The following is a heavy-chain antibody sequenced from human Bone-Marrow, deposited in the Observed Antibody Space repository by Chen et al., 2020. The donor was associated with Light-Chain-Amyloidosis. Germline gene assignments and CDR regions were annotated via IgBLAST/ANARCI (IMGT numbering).Heavy chain of an antibody. CDR1: GFIVSNNY. CDR3: GGGGD. V-gene: IGHV3-53*04. Sequence: EVQLVESGGGLVQPGGSLRLSCAASGFIVSNNYMNWVRQAPGKGLEWVSVFLGGGTTYYEDPVKARFTISRKNPKTTLYFKRNGRGAEDRAVYYCGGGGDWGQGTLVTVSS. J-gene: IGHJ4*02. CDR2: FLGGGTT. D-gene: IGHD3-16*01.